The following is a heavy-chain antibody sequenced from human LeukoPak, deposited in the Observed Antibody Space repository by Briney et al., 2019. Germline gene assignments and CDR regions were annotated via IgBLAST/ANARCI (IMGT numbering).Heavy chain of an antibody. Sequence: GGSLRLSCAASGFTFSSYGMHWVRQAPGKGLEWVAVISYDGSNKYYADSVKGRFTISRDNSKNTLYLQMNSLRAEDAAVYYCAKDYYDTGGLGYWGQGTLVTVSS. CDR2: ISYDGSNK. CDR1: GFTFSSYG. J-gene: IGHJ4*02. CDR3: AKDYYDTGGLGY. V-gene: IGHV3-30*18. D-gene: IGHD3-22*01.